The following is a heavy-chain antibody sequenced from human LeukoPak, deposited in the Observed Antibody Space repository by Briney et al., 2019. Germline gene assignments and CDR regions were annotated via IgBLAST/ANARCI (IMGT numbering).Heavy chain of an antibody. Sequence: GAPVKVSYEASGYTYITYGINWVRQAPGHGLEWMGWIGPHNGNTNEAQKLQGRVTMTTDTSTSTAYMEVRSLRSDDTAVYYCARAWIAVAGPGTSDYWGQGTLVMVSS. D-gene: IGHD6-19*01. CDR2: IGPHNGNT. CDR3: ARAWIAVAGPGTSDY. J-gene: IGHJ4*02. V-gene: IGHV1-18*01. CDR1: GYTYITYG.